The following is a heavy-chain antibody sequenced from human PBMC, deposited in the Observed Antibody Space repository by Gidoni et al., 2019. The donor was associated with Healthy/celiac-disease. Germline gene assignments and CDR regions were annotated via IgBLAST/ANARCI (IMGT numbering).Heavy chain of an antibody. J-gene: IGHJ1*01. CDR3: AKDLHGGNEYFQH. CDR2: ISYDGSNK. Sequence: QVQLVESGGGVVQPGRSLRLSCAASGFTFSSYGMHWVRQAPGNGLEWGAFISYDGSNKYYADYVKGRFIISRDNSKNMLYLQMNSLRTEDTAAYYCAKDLHGGNEYFQHWGQGTLVTVSS. CDR1: GFTFSSYG. V-gene: IGHV3-30*18. D-gene: IGHD2-15*01.